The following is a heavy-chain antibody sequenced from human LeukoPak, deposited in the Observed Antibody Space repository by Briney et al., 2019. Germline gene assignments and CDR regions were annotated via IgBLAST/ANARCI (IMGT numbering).Heavy chain of an antibody. V-gene: IGHV4-59*08. CDR1: GGSISSHH. CDR2: IYYSGST. D-gene: IGHD6-13*01. J-gene: IGHJ4*02. Sequence: PSETLSLTCTVCGGSISSHHWSWIRQPPGKGLEWIGYIYYSGSTNYKPSLKSRVTISVDTSKNQFSLKLTSVTAADTAVYYCARHLDIAASGTFDYWGQGTLVTVSS. CDR3: ARHLDIAASGTFDY.